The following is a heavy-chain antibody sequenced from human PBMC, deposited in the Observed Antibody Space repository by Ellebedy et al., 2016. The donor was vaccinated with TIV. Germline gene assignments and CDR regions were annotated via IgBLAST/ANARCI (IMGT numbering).Heavy chain of an antibody. V-gene: IGHV4-39*01. Sequence: GSLRLXXTVSGGSISSSSYYWGWIRQPPGEGLEWIRSIYYSGSTYYNPSLKSRVTISVDTSKNQFSLKLSSVTAADTAVYYCARLTLKKSLDYWGQGTLVTVSS. CDR3: ARLTLKKSLDY. D-gene: IGHD2-21*02. CDR2: IYYSGST. J-gene: IGHJ4*02. CDR1: GGSISSSSYY.